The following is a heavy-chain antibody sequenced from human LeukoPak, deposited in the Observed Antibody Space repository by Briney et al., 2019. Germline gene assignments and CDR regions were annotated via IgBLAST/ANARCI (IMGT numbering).Heavy chain of an antibody. J-gene: IGHJ6*02. CDR3: ASSSDWNYVEYYYYGMDV. CDR2: ISAYNGNT. V-gene: IGHV1-18*01. CDR1: GYTFTSYG. D-gene: IGHD1-7*01. Sequence: ASVKVSCKASGYTFTSYGISWVRQAPGQGLEWMGWISAYNGNTNYAQKLQGRVTMTTDTSTSTAYMELRSLRSDDTAVYYCASSSDWNYVEYYYYGMDVWGRGTTVTVSS.